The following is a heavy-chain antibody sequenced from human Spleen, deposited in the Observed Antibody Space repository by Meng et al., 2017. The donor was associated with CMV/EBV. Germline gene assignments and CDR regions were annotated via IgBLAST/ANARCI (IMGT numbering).Heavy chain of an antibody. V-gene: IGHV1-8*03. D-gene: IGHD1-7*01. CDR2: MNPNSGNT. CDR3: ARRRGNWNYNAFDI. J-gene: IGHJ3*02. CDR1: GSTFTSYD. Sequence: ASGSTFTSYDFTWVRHATGQGLEWMGWMNPNSGNTGYAQKFQGRVTITRNTSISTAYMELSSLRSEDTAVYYCARRRGNWNYNAFDIWGQGTMVTVSS.